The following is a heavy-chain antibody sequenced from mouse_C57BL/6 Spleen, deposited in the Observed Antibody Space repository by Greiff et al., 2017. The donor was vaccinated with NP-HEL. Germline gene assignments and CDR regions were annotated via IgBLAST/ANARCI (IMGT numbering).Heavy chain of an antibody. CDR1: GYTFTDYY. V-gene: IGHV1-76*01. J-gene: IGHJ2*01. CDR3: ARLGSSQYYFDY. D-gene: IGHD1-1*01. CDR2: IYPGSGNT. Sequence: VQLQQSGAELVRPGASVKLSCKASGYTFTDYYINWVKQRPGQGLEWIARIYPGSGNTYYNEKFKGKATLTAEKSSSTAYMQLSSLTSEDSAVYFCARLGSSQYYFDYWGQGTTLTVSS.